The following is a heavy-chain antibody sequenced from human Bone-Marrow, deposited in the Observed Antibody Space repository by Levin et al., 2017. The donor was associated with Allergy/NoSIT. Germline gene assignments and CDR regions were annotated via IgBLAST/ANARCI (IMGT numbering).Heavy chain of an antibody. Sequence: GESLKISCAASGFTFSDYYMSWIRQAPGKGLEWVSSISSTTFYTNYADSVKGRFTISSDNAKNSLYLHMNSLRAEDTGVYYCARVDGYSNLMRADDGGQGILVTVSS. CDR3: ARVDGYSNLMRADD. V-gene: IGHV3-11*06. CDR2: ISSTTFYT. CDR1: GFTFSDYY. D-gene: IGHD4-11*01. J-gene: IGHJ4*02.